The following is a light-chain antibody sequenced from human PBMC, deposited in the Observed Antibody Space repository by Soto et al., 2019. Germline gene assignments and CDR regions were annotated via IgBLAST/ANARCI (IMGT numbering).Light chain of an antibody. J-gene: IGKJ1*01. CDR1: HSVTSNY. Sequence: DIVLTQSPCTLSLSPGERAPLSCRASHSVTSNYLAWYQQKPGQAPRLLIHGASSRATGIPDRFSGSGSETDFTLTISRLEPEDFAVYYCQQCGNSPPWTFGQGTKVDIK. V-gene: IGKV3-20*01. CDR3: QQCGNSPPWT. CDR2: GAS.